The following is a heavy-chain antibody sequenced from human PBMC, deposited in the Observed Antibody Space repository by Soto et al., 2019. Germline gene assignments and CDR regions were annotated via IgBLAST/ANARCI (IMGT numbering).Heavy chain of an antibody. J-gene: IGHJ4*02. CDR3: ATYSSPSLAGVEY. CDR1: GYTFTSYD. CDR2: MNPNSGNT. D-gene: IGHD6-6*01. V-gene: IGHV1-8*01. Sequence: ASVKVSCKASGYTFTSYDINWVRQATGQGLEWMGWMNPNSGNTGYAQKFQGRVTMTRNTSISTAYMELSSLRSDDTAVYYCATYSSPSLAGVEYWVQGTMVTVSS.